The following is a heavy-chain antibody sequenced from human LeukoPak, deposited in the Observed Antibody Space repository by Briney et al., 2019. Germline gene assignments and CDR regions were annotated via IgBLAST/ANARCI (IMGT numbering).Heavy chain of an antibody. Sequence: GGSLRLSCAASGFTFDDYAMHWVRQAPGKGLEWVSGISWNSGSIGYADSVKGRFTISRDNAKNSLYLQMNSLRAEDTAVYYCARDNRITIFGVVIIFDYWGQGTLVTVSS. D-gene: IGHD3-3*01. V-gene: IGHV3-9*01. CDR3: ARDNRITIFGVVIIFDY. CDR2: ISWNSGSI. CDR1: GFTFDDYA. J-gene: IGHJ4*02.